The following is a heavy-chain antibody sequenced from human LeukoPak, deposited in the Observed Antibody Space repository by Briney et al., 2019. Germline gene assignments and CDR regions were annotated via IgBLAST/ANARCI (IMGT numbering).Heavy chain of an antibody. D-gene: IGHD1-14*01. Sequence: SETLSLTRTVSGGSISSYYWSWIRQPAGKGLEWIGRIYTSGSTNYNPSLKSRVTMSVDTSKNQFSLKLSSVTAADTAVYYCASGGALGSRNLLDYWGQGTLVTVSS. J-gene: IGHJ4*02. CDR3: ASGGALGSRNLLDY. CDR2: IYTSGST. CDR1: GGSISSYY. V-gene: IGHV4-4*07.